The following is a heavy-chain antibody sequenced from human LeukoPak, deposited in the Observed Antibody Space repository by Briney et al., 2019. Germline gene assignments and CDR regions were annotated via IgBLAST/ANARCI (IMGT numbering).Heavy chain of an antibody. V-gene: IGHV3-66*01. J-gene: IGHJ4*02. D-gene: IGHD3-16*01. CDR1: GFTVSKNY. Sequence: GGSLRLSCAASGFTVSKNYMNWVRQAPGKGLEWVSVIYSGGSTYYADSVKGRFTISRDNSKNTLYLQMNSLRAEDTAVYYCAREQTFPSFDSWGQGTLVTVSS. CDR2: IYSGGST. CDR3: AREQTFPSFDS.